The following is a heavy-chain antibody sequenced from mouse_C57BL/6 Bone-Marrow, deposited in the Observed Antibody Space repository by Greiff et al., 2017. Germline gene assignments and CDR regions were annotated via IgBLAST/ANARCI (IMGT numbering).Heavy chain of an antibody. D-gene: IGHD2-1*01. CDR3: ARRHGNYVWFAY. CDR1: GFTFSSYT. J-gene: IGHJ3*01. V-gene: IGHV5-9*01. CDR2: ISGGGGNT. Sequence: EVKVVESGGGLVKPGGSLKLSCAASGFTFSSYTMSWVRQTPEKRLEWVATISGGGGNTYYPDSVKGRFTISRDNAKNTLYLQMSSLRSEDTALYYCARRHGNYVWFAYWGQGTLVTVSA.